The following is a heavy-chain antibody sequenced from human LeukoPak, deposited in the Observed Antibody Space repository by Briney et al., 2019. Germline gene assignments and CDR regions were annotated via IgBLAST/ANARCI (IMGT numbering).Heavy chain of an antibody. J-gene: IGHJ4*02. CDR1: GFTFSRYA. CDR3: AIALPDGGSLDY. D-gene: IGHD4-23*01. Sequence: GGSLTLSCAASGFTFSRYAMSWVRQPPGRGLEWVSATRGSGDRIFYADSVKGRFTISRDNTKHTLYLQMNSLRAEETAVYYCAIALPDGGSLDYWGQGALVTVSS. V-gene: IGHV3-23*01. CDR2: TRGSGDRI.